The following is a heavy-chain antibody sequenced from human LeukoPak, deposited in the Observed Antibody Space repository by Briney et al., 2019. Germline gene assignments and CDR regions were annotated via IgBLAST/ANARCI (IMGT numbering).Heavy chain of an antibody. Sequence: GGSLTLSCAASEFTFINAWMSWVRQAPGKGLEWVGRIKSKSDGGTTDYAAPVKGRFTISRDDSKDTHYLQMNSLKTEDTATYYCANDYRGAFDYWGQGTLVTVSS. V-gene: IGHV3-15*01. CDR1: EFTFINAW. J-gene: IGHJ4*02. D-gene: IGHD4-11*01. CDR2: IKSKSDGGTT. CDR3: ANDYRGAFDY.